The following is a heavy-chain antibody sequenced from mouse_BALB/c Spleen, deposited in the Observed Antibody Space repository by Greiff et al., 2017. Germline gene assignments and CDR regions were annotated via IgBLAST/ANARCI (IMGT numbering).Heavy chain of an antibody. CDR1: GFTFSSYW. J-gene: IGHJ4*01. D-gene: IGHD2-1*01. CDR3: TGYGNYAMDY. V-gene: IGHV6-3*03. CDR2: IRLKSDNYAT. Sequence: EVNLVESGGGLVQPGGSMKLSCVASGFTFSSYWMSWVRQSPEKGLEWVAEIRLKSDNYATHYAESVKGKFTISRDDSKSRLYLQMNSLRAEDTGIYYCTGYGNYAMDYWGQGTSVTVSS.